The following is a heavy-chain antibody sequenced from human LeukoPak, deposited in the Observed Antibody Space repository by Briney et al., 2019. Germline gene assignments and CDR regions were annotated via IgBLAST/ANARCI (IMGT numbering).Heavy chain of an antibody. CDR1: GYTFTGYY. CDR2: INPNSGGT. V-gene: IGHV1-2*02. J-gene: IGHJ2*01. CDR3: ARVVVVTSTHWYFDL. D-gene: IGHD2-21*02. Sequence: ASVKVSCKASGYTFTGYYMHWVRQAPGQGLEWMGWINPNSGGTNYAQKFQDRVTMTRDTSISTAYMELSRLRSDDTAVYYCARVVVVTSTHWYFDLWGRGSLVTVFS.